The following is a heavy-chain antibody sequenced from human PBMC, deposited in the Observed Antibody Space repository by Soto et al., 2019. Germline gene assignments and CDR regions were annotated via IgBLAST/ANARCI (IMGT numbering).Heavy chain of an antibody. Sequence: QVQLVQSGAEVKKPGSSVKVSCKASGGTFSSYTIRWVRQAPGQGLEWMGRIIPILGIANYEQKFQGRVTITADKSTSTAYRELRILRSEDTEVYYCARERSSYEYYWGQGTLVTVSS. CDR3: ARERSSYEYY. V-gene: IGHV1-69*08. D-gene: IGHD5-12*01. CDR2: IIPILGIA. CDR1: GGTFSSYT. J-gene: IGHJ4*02.